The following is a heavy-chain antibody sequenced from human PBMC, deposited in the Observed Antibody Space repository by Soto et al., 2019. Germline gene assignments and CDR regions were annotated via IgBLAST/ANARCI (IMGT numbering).Heavy chain of an antibody. Sequence: GGSLRLACATSGVTFSNFDMHWVRKVPGKGLEWVSAIGAARDPYYLGSVKGRFTISRENAKNSVYLQMNDLRAGDSAVYYCARAYTGRLPRRADYYYAMDVWGQGTTVTVSS. V-gene: IGHV3-13*05. CDR2: IGAARDP. D-gene: IGHD2-2*02. CDR3: ARAYTGRLPRRADYYYAMDV. CDR1: GVTFSNFD. J-gene: IGHJ6*02.